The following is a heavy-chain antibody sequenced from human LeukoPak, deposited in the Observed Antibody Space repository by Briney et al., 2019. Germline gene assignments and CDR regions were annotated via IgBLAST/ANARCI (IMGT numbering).Heavy chain of an antibody. V-gene: IGHV3-74*01. CDR2: MNSDGSAT. Sequence: GGSLRLSCAASGFIFSNYWMHWVRQAPGKGLVWVTRMNSDGSATYYADSVQGRFTISRDNAKNTLYLQMNSLRGEDTAMYFCAKGPNYFDSWGQGTLVTVSS. CDR1: GFIFSNYW. J-gene: IGHJ4*02. CDR3: AKGPNYFDS.